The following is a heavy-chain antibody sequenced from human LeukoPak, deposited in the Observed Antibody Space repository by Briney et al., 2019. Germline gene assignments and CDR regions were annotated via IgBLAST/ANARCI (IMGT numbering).Heavy chain of an antibody. CDR1: GYTFTSYG. Sequence: ASVKVSXKASGYTFTSYGISWMRQAPGQGLEWMGWISAYNGNTNYAQKLQGRVTMTTDTSTSTAYMELRSLRSDDTAVYYCALSGSYAPFDYWGQGTLVTVSS. J-gene: IGHJ4*02. V-gene: IGHV1-18*01. CDR3: ALSGSYAPFDY. D-gene: IGHD1-26*01. CDR2: ISAYNGNT.